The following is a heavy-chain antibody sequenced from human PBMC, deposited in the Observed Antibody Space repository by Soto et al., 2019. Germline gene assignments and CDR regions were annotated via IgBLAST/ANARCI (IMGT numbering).Heavy chain of an antibody. V-gene: IGHV4-59*08. J-gene: IGHJ6*02. CDR1: GGSISSYY. CDR2: IYYSGST. D-gene: IGHD3-10*01. CDR3: ARRHRGLADGMDV. Sequence: QVQLQESGPGLVKPSETLSLTCTVSGGSISSYYWSWIRQPPGKGLEWIGYIYYSGSTNYNPSLKSRVTISVDTSKNQFSLKLSSVTAADTAVYYCARRHRGLADGMDVWGQGTTVTVSS.